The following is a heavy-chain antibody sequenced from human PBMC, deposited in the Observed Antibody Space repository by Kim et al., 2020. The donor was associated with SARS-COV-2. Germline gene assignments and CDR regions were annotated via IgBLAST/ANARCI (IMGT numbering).Heavy chain of an antibody. CDR3: ARGGYRRGITMVRGVTSYYGMDV. CDR1: GGSFSGYY. V-gene: IGHV4-34*01. Sequence: SETLSLTCAVYGGSFSGYYWSWIRQPPGKGLEWIGEINHSGSTNYNPSLKSRVTISVDTSKNQFSLKLSSVTAADTAVYYCARGGYRRGITMVRGVTSYYGMDVWGQGTTVTVSS. CDR2: INHSGST. J-gene: IGHJ6*02. D-gene: IGHD3-10*01.